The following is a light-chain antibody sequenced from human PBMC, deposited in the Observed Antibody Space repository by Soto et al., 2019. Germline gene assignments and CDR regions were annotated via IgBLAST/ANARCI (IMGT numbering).Light chain of an antibody. CDR2: GAS. CDR1: QRISSN. V-gene: IGKV3-15*01. Sequence: EIVMTQSPATLSVSPGDRATLYCKASQRISSNLAWYQQKPGQPPRLLIYGASTRATGIPARFSGSGSGTEFTLTISGVQSEDFALYYCQQYNIWPPYTFGQGTKLEIK. CDR3: QQYNIWPPYT. J-gene: IGKJ2*01.